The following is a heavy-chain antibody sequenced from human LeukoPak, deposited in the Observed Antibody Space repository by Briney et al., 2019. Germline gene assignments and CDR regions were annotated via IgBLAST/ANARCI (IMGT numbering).Heavy chain of an antibody. D-gene: IGHD3-22*01. CDR1: GGSISSGGYS. CDR3: ARESNYYYDSSGYLDY. J-gene: IGHJ4*02. Sequence: SSETLSLTCAVSGGSISSGGYSWSWIRQPPGKGLGWIVYIYHSGSTYYNPSLKSRVTISVDRSKNQFSLKLSSVTAADTAVYYCARESNYYYDSSGYLDYWGQGTLVTVSS. CDR2: IYHSGST. V-gene: IGHV4-30-2*01.